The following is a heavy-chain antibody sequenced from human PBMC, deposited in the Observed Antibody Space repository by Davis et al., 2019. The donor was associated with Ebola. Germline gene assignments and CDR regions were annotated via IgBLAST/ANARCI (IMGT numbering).Heavy chain of an antibody. CDR2: ISSSSSYI. Sequence: AGSLRLSCAASGFSFSSYSMNWVRQAPGKGLEWVSSISSSSSYIYYADSVKGRFTISRDNAKNSLYLQMNSLRAEDTAVYYCARGLGELALNWGQGTLVTVSS. V-gene: IGHV3-21*01. J-gene: IGHJ4*02. D-gene: IGHD3-16*01. CDR3: ARGLGELALN. CDR1: GFSFSSYS.